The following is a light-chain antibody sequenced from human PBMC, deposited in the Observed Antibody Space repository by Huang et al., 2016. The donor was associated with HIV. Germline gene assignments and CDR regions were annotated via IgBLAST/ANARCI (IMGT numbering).Light chain of an antibody. J-gene: IGKJ3*01. Sequence: DIQMTQSPSSLSASVGDNVTITCRASQNINIHLNWYQQKTGKGPKLLIHSTSSLYSGVPSRFSGSGSGTDFTLTINSLQPEDSATYSCQQSYTTPRVNFGPGTKV. V-gene: IGKV1-39*01. CDR1: QNINIH. CDR3: QQSYTTPRVN. CDR2: STS.